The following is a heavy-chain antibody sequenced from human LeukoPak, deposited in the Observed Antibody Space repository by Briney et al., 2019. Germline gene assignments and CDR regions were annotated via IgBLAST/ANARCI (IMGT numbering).Heavy chain of an antibody. CDR1: GGSFSGYY. CDR3: ARGLRTYYGSGSYLDY. CDR2: INHSGST. J-gene: IGHJ4*02. V-gene: IGHV4-34*01. Sequence: SETLSLTCAVYGGSFSGYYWSWIRQPPGKGLEWIGEINHSGSTNYNPSLKSRVTISVDASKDQFSLKLSSVTAADTAVYYCARGLRTYYGSGSYLDYWGQGTLVTVSS. D-gene: IGHD3-10*01.